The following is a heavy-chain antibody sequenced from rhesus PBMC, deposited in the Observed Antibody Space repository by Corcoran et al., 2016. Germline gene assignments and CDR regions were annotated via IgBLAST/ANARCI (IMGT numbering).Heavy chain of an antibody. CDR2: IYCQSASN. CDR3: ARDSYSSWGVAFDF. CDR1: GGSISGYYY. D-gene: IGHD6-13*01. Sequence: QVKLQQWGEGLVKPSETLSLTCAVYGGSISGYYYWSWIRQPPGKGLEWTGYIYCQSASNNYNTALNNRVTISKDTSKNQFSLKLSSVTAADTAVYYCARDSYSSWGVAFDFWGQGLRVTVSS. J-gene: IGHJ3*01. V-gene: IGHV4-73*01.